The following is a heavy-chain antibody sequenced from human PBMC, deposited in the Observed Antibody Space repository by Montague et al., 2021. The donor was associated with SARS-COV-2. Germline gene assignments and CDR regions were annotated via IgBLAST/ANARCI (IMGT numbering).Heavy chain of an antibody. D-gene: IGHD3-22*01. V-gene: IGHV4-59*08. Sequence: SETLSLTCTVSGVSISSYYWSWIRQPSGKLLEWIRFIHSSGSTNYNPPLKSQVTISVDTSKNQFSLKLSYVTAADTAVYYCARHGRFSVIVNTPRGAFDIRGRGT. CDR2: IHSSGST. CDR1: GVSISSYY. CDR3: ARHGRFSVIVNTPRGAFDI. J-gene: IGHJ3*02.